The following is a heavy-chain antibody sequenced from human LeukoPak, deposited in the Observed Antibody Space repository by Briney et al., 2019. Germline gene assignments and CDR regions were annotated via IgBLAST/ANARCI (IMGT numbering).Heavy chain of an antibody. V-gene: IGHV3-7*01. D-gene: IGHD1-26*01. CDR2: IMQDGNEK. Sequence: GGSLRLSCAVSGFTFSTYCMSWVRQAPGKGLEWVANIMQDGNEKYYVDSVKGRFTISRDNAKNSLYLQMNSLRVEDTAVHYCASRIVGTPDYFDYWGQGTLVTVSS. J-gene: IGHJ4*02. CDR3: ASRIVGTPDYFDY. CDR1: GFTFSTYC.